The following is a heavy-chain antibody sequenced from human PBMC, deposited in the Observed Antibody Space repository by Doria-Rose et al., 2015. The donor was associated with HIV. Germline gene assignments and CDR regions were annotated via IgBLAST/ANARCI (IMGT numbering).Heavy chain of an antibody. CDR2: IFSDDER. Sequence: QITLKESGPVLVKLTETLTLTCTVSGVSLSSPGMGVSWIRQPPGKALEWLANIFSDDERSYKTSLKSRLTISRGTSKSQVVLTMTDTDPVDTATYYCARIKSSRWYHKYYFDFWGQGTLVIVSA. CDR1: GVSLSSPGMG. V-gene: IGHV2-26*01. CDR3: ARIKSSRWYHKYYFDF. D-gene: IGHD6-13*01. J-gene: IGHJ4*02.